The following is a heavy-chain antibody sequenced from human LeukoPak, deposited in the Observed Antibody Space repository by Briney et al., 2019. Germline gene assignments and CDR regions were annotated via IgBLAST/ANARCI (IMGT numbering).Heavy chain of an antibody. CDR2: INHSGST. J-gene: IGHJ4*02. CDR3: ARGLEWLAPFDY. V-gene: IGHV4-39*07. Sequence: SETLSLTCTVSGGSISSSSYYWGWIRQPPGKGLEWIGEINHSGSTNYNPSLKSRVTISVDTSKNQFSLKLSSVTAADTAVYYCARGLEWLAPFDYWGQGTLVTVSS. CDR1: GGSISSSSYY. D-gene: IGHD6-19*01.